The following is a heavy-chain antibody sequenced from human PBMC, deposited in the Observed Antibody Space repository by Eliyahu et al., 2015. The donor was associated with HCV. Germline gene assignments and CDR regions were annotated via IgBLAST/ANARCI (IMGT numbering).Heavy chain of an antibody. CDR3: AKTIEEHIYGFEN. Sequence: KGRFTISRDNSKNTVYLQMSSLRADDTAVYYCAKTIEEHIYGFENWGQGTLVTVSS. D-gene: IGHD3-3*02. J-gene: IGHJ4*02. V-gene: IGHV3-23*01.